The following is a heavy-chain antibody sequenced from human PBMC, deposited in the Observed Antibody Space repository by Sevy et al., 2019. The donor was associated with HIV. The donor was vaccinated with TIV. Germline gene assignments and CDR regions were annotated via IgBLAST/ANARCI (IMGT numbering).Heavy chain of an antibody. D-gene: IGHD1-26*01. J-gene: IGHJ5*02. CDR1: GFTFSDYY. CDR3: ARARSPNRDVPTDGFDP. CDR2: ISSSGSTI. V-gene: IGHV3-11*01. Sequence: GGSLRLSCAASGFTFSDYYMSWIRQAPGKGLEWVSYISSSGSTIYYADSVKGRFTISRDNAKNSLYLQMNSLRAEDTAVYYCARARSPNRDVPTDGFDPWGQGTLVTVSS.